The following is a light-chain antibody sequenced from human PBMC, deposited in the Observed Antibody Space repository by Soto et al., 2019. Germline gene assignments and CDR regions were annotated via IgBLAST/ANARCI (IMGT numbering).Light chain of an antibody. CDR2: EVT. CDR3: SSYTSTSTV. V-gene: IGLV2-14*01. Sequence: QSVLTQPASVSGSPGQSITISCTGISSDGDDYKDVSWYQQHPGKAPKLMIYEVTYRSSGVSNRFSGSKSGNTASLTISGLQAEDEADYYCSSYTSTSTVFGTGTKVTVL. CDR1: SSDGDDYKD. J-gene: IGLJ1*01.